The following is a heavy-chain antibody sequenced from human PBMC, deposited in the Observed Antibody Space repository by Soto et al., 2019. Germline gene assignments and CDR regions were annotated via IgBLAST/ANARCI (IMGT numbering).Heavy chain of an antibody. D-gene: IGHD3-16*01. J-gene: IGHJ4*02. CDR3: AKAGGSYYFDY. CDR1: GFTFNTYA. Sequence: GGSLRLSCAASGFTFNTYAMNWVRQAPGKGLEWVSGISGSGGSTYYADSVKGRFTISRDNSKNTLYLQMNSLRAEDTAVYYCAKAGGSYYFDYWGQGTLVTVSS. CDR2: ISGSGGST. V-gene: IGHV3-23*01.